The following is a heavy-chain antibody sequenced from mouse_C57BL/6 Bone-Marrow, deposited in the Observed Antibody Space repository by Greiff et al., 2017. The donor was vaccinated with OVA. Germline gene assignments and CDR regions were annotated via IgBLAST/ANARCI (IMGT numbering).Heavy chain of an antibody. J-gene: IGHJ4*01. CDR2: IDPSDSYT. CDR3: AREGYGSSSYYAMDY. V-gene: IGHV1-69*01. Sequence: QVQLQQPGAELVMPGASVKLSCKASGYTFTSYWMHWVKQRPGQGLEWIGEIDPSDSYTNYNQKFKGKSTLTVDKSSSTAYMQLSSLTSEDSAVYYGAREGYGSSSYYAMDYWGQGTSVTVSS. D-gene: IGHD1-1*01. CDR1: GYTFTSYW.